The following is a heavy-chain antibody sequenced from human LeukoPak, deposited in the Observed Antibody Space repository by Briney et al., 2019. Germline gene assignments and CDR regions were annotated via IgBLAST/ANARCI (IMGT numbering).Heavy chain of an antibody. Sequence: GGSLRLSCAASGFTFSSHGMHWVRQAPGKGLEWVAVISYDGSDKNYADSVKGRFTISRDNSKNTLYLQMNSLRAEDTAVYYCAYDSSGYYYTPGDYWGQGTLVTVSS. CDR2: ISYDGSDK. CDR1: GFTFSSHG. D-gene: IGHD3-22*01. CDR3: AYDSSGYYYTPGDY. J-gene: IGHJ4*02. V-gene: IGHV3-30*18.